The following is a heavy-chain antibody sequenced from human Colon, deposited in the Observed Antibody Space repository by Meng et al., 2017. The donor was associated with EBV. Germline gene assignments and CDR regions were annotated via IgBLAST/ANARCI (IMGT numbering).Heavy chain of an antibody. V-gene: IGHV4-30-4*01. CDR2: IYYTGST. CDR1: GGSINSGDYY. D-gene: IGHD4-17*01. Sequence: QVRLQVSGPGLVKPSXXLSLTCTVSGGSINSGDYYWSWIRQPPGKGLEWIGYIYYTGSTYYNPSLKSRVTISMDTSKNQFSLRLSSVTAADTAVYFCARTNYGDYNWFDPWGQGTLVTVSS. CDR3: ARTNYGDYNWFDP. J-gene: IGHJ5*02.